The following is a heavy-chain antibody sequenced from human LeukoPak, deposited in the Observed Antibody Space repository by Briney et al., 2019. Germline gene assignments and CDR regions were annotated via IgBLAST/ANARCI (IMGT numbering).Heavy chain of an antibody. CDR3: ATKTSYYYETSGPGDY. CDR2: ISGSGFTM. D-gene: IGHD3-22*01. CDR1: GFTFGSYE. V-gene: IGHV3-48*03. Sequence: GGSLRLSCAASGFTFGSYEMIWVRQAPGKGLEWVSYISGSGFTMYYADSVKGRFTISRDNAKNSLYLQMNSLRAEDTAVYYCATKTSYYYETSGPGDYWGQGTPVTVSS. J-gene: IGHJ4*02.